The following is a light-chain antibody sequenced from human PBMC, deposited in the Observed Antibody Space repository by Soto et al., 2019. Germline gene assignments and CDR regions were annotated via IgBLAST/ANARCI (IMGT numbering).Light chain of an antibody. CDR3: QQYNNWPQA. CDR1: QSVSSN. J-gene: IGKJ1*01. Sequence: EIVMTQSPATLSVSPGERATLSCRASQSVSSNLALYQQKPGQAPRLLIYGASTRATGIPARFSGSGSGTEFTLTISNLQSEDFAVYYCQQYNNWPQAFGQGTKVEIK. V-gene: IGKV3-15*01. CDR2: GAS.